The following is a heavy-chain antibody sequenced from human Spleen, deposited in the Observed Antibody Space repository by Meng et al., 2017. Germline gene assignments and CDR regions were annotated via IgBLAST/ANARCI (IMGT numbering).Heavy chain of an antibody. Sequence: DVQLVESGGGLVQPGGSLRLSCAASGFTFSSSWMHWVRHAPGKGLVWVSRTDTYGTTTNYADSVQGRFTIFRDNAQDTLYLQMNSLTVEDTAVYYCVRDLVGRYDSWGPGTLVTVS. J-gene: IGHJ4*02. CDR3: VRDLVGRYDS. CDR1: GFTFSSSW. V-gene: IGHV3-74*01. CDR2: TDTYGTTT. D-gene: IGHD2-21*01.